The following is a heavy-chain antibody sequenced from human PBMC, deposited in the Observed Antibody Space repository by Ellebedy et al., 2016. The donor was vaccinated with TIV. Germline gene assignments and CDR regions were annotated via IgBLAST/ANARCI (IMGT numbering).Heavy chain of an antibody. CDR3: ARSKSQYYDFWSSSLN. CDR2: INPNSGGT. CDR1: GYTFTGYY. J-gene: IGHJ4*02. Sequence: ASVKVSCXASGYTFTGYYMHWVRQAPGQGLEWMGWINPNSGGTNYAQKFQGWVTMTRDTSISTAYMELSRLRSDDTAVYYCARSKSQYYDFWSSSLNWGQGTLVTVSS. V-gene: IGHV1-2*04. D-gene: IGHD3-3*01.